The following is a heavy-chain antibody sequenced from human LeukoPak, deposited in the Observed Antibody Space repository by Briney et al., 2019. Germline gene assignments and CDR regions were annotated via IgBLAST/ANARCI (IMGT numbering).Heavy chain of an antibody. D-gene: IGHD3-9*01. CDR1: GFTFSSYS. Sequence: GGSLRLSCAASGFTFSSYSMNWVRQAPGKGLEWVSSISSSSSYIYYADSVKGRFTISRDNAKNSLYLQMNSLRAEDTAVYYCARAITYYDILTGYDAFDIWGQGTMVTVSS. J-gene: IGHJ3*02. V-gene: IGHV3-21*01. CDR2: ISSSSSYI. CDR3: ARAITYYDILTGYDAFDI.